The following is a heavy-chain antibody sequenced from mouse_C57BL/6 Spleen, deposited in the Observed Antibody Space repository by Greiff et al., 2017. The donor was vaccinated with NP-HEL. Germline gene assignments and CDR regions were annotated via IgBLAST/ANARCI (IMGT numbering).Heavy chain of an antibody. CDR1: GYTFTSYG. V-gene: IGHV1-81*01. D-gene: IGHD1-1*01. CDR2: IYPRSGNT. Sequence: QVQLQQSGAELARPGASVKLSCKASGYTFTSYGISWVKQRTGQGLEWIGEIYPRSGNTYYNEKFKGKATLTADKSSSTAYMELRSLTSEDSAVYFWARMDYYGSSYGGAMDYWGQGTSVTVSS. CDR3: ARMDYYGSSYGGAMDY. J-gene: IGHJ4*01.